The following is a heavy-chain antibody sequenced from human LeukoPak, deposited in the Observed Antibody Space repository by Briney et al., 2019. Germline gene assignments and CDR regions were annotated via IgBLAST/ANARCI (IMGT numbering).Heavy chain of an antibody. D-gene: IGHD2-15*01. V-gene: IGHV4-59*08. Sequence: SETLSLTCTVSGGSISSYYWSWIRQPPGKGLEWIGYIYYSGSTNYNPSLKSRVTISVDTSKNQFSLKLSSVTAADTAVYYCARQGCSGGSCYSPDTRYAFDIWGQGTMVTVSS. CDR2: IYYSGST. CDR3: ARQGCSGGSCYSPDTRYAFDI. J-gene: IGHJ3*02. CDR1: GGSISSYY.